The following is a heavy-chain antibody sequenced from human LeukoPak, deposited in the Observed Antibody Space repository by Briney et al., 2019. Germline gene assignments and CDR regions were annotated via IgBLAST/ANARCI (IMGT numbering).Heavy chain of an antibody. V-gene: IGHV4-34*01. D-gene: IGHD1-26*01. CDR1: GGSFSGYY. CDR3: ARRDSAIVKEEY. CDR2: INHSGST. J-gene: IGHJ4*02. Sequence: PSETLSLTCAVYGGSFSGYYWSWIRQPPGKGLEWIGEINHSGSTNYNPSLKSRVTISVDTSKNQFSLKLSSVTAADTAVYYCARRDSAIVKEEYRGQGTLVTVSS.